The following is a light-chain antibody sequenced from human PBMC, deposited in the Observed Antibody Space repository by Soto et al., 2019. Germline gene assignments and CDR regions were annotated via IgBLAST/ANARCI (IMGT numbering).Light chain of an antibody. CDR1: SSNIGSNT. V-gene: IGLV1-44*01. J-gene: IGLJ2*01. Sequence: QSVLPQPASASRTPGQMVTISCSGSSSNIGSNTVNWYQQLPGTAPKLVIYSNNQRPSGVPDRFSGSKSGTSASLAISGPQSEVETDFSCLAGDERVNGFSVFGGGTTL. CDR2: SNN. CDR3: LAGDERVNGFSV.